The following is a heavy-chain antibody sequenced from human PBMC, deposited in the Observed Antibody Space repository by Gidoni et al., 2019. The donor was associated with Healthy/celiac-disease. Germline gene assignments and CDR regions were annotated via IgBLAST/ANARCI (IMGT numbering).Heavy chain of an antibody. CDR2: IYYSGST. CDR1: GGSISSSSYY. V-gene: IGHV4-39*01. Sequence: QLQLQESGPGLVKPSATLSLTCTVSGGSISSSSYYGGWIRQPPGKGLEWIGSIYYSGSTYYNPSLKSRVTISVDTSKNQFSLKLSSVTAADTAVYYCARRGKGGDPSKYFDYWGQGTLVTVSS. D-gene: IGHD2-21*02. J-gene: IGHJ4*02. CDR3: ARRGKGGDPSKYFDY.